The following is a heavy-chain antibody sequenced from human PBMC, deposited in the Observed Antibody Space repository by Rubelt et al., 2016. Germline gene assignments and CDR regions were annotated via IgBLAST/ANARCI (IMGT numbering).Heavy chain of an antibody. CDR2: ISYDGSSK. Sequence: QVQLVESGGGVVQPGRSLRLTCAASGFTFSRFAMHWVRQAPGRGLEWLAVISYDGSSKYHADSLKGRFTISRDNSMDTLYLQMNSLRVEDTAVYYCVREGGGSWFNDAGYWGQGTLVTVSS. D-gene: IGHD6-13*01. V-gene: IGHV3-30*04. J-gene: IGHJ4*02. CDR1: GFTFSRFA. CDR3: VREGGGSWFNDAGY.